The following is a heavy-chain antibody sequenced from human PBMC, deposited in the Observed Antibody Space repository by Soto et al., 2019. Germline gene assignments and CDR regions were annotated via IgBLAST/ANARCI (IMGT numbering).Heavy chain of an antibody. CDR1: GYIFTSYW. CDR2: IDPSDSYT. Sequence: GESLKISCNGSGYIFTSYWISWVRQMPGKGLEWMGRIDPSDSYTNYSPSFQGHVTISADKSISTAYLQWGSLKASDTAMYYCATDYDILTGDPYYFDYWGQGTLVTVSS. CDR3: ATDYDILTGDPYYFDY. J-gene: IGHJ4*02. D-gene: IGHD3-9*01. V-gene: IGHV5-10-1*01.